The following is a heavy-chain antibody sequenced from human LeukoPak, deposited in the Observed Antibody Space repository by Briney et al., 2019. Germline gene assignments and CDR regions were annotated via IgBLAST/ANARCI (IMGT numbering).Heavy chain of an antibody. Sequence: ASVKVSCKASGYTFTNCYISWVRQAPGRGLEWMGWISTYSGETNYAESLQGRVTMTTDTSTGTAYMELRSLSSDDTAVYYCARSYTVAVFEVGVLGFWGQGTLVTVSS. CDR2: ISTYSGET. D-gene: IGHD2-2*01. CDR3: ARSYTVAVFEVGVLGF. CDR1: GYTFTNCY. J-gene: IGHJ4*02. V-gene: IGHV1-18*01.